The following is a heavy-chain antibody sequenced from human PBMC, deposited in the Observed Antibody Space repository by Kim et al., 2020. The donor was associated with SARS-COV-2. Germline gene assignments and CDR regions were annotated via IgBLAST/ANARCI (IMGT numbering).Heavy chain of an antibody. V-gene: IGHV3-15*01. CDR3: TTDSGGYSYGYPYFEY. CDR1: GFTFSNAW. J-gene: IGHJ4*02. D-gene: IGHD5-18*01. Sequence: GGSLRLSCAASGFTFSNAWMSWVRQAPGKGLEWVGRIKSKTDGGTTDYAAPVKGRFTISRDDSKNTLYLQMNSLKTEDTAVYYCTTDSGGYSYGYPYFEYWGQGTLVTVSS. CDR2: IKSKTDGGTT.